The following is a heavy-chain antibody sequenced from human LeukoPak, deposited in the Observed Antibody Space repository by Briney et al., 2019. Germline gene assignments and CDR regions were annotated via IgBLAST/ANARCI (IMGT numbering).Heavy chain of an antibody. D-gene: IGHD2-2*01. V-gene: IGHV3-9*03. CDR2: ISWNSGSI. J-gene: IGHJ4*02. CDR3: AKGYCSSTSCYAGYLDY. CDR1: GFTFDDYA. Sequence: GGSLRLSCAASGFTFDDYAMHWVRQAPGKGLEWVSGISWNSGSIGYADSVKGRFTISRDNAKNSLYLQMNSLRAEDMALYYCAKGYCSSTSCYAGYLDYWGQGTLVTVSS.